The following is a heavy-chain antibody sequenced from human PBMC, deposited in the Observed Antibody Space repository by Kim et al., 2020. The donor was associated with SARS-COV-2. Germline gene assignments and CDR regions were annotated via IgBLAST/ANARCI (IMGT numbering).Heavy chain of an antibody. J-gene: IGHJ4*02. D-gene: IGHD4-17*01. V-gene: IGHV1-18*04. CDR3: ARGAYGDVSFDY. Sequence: ASVKVSCKACGYMFTSYGFSWVRQAPGQGLEWLGWISARDGNTKYGQKVQGTVIMTTDTSTNTAYMELWSLRSDDTAMYYCARGAYGDVSFDYWGQGTLV. CDR2: ISARDGNT. CDR1: GYMFTSYG.